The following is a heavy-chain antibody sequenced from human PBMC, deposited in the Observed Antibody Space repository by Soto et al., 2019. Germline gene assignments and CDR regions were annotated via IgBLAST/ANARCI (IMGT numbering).Heavy chain of an antibody. Sequence: GPEVKKPGASVKVSCKASGYTFTTYGISWVRQAPGQGLEWMGWISPYNGDTHYAERFQGRLTMTTDTSATSAYMELRTLSSDDRAVYFCARALSMAQYYYDMDVWGKGTTVTVSS. CDR3: ARALSMAQYYYDMDV. CDR2: ISPYNGDT. CDR1: GYTFTTYG. J-gene: IGHJ6*03. V-gene: IGHV1-18*01.